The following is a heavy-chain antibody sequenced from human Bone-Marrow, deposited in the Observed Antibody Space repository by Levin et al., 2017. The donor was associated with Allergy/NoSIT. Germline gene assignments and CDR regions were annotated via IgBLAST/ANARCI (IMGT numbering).Heavy chain of an antibody. Sequence: LRLSCTVSGGSIKNGGYYWTWIRQHPGKGLEWIGYIYYSGTTYYNPSLRSRVSLSVDTSKNQFSLKLTSVTAADTAVYYCAGYCAGGSCYVGDVGAFDIWGQGTMVTVSS. V-gene: IGHV4-31*03. CDR1: GGSIKNGGYY. CDR2: IYYSGTT. J-gene: IGHJ3*02. D-gene: IGHD2-15*01. CDR3: AGYCAGGSCYVGDVGAFDI.